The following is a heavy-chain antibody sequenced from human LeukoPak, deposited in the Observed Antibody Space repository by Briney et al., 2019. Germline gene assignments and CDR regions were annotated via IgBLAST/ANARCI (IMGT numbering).Heavy chain of an antibody. CDR3: ARHNSAARLLTLFDY. Sequence: SETLSLTCTVSGGSLSSSSYYWGWLRQPPGTGLEGIGSIYYSGSTYYNPSLKSRVTISVDTSKNQFSLKLSSVTAADTAVYYCARHNSAARLLTLFDYWGQGTLVTVSS. CDR1: GGSLSSSSYY. J-gene: IGHJ4*02. D-gene: IGHD6-6*01. V-gene: IGHV4-39*01. CDR2: IYYSGST.